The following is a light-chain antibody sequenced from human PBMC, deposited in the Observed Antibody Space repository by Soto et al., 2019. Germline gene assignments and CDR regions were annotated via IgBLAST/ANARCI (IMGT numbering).Light chain of an antibody. CDR2: GAS. V-gene: IGKV3-15*01. Sequence: EVVMTQSPATLSVSPGERVTFSCRASQSVTTNLAWYQHKPGQSPRLLISGASTGASGIPPRFSGSGSGTEFTLTIDRLQSADFAVYYCQQRSNWPLTFGGGTKVEIK. CDR3: QQRSNWPLT. J-gene: IGKJ4*01. CDR1: QSVTTN.